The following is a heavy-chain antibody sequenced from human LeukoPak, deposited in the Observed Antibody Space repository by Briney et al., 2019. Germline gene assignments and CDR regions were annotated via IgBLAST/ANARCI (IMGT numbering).Heavy chain of an antibody. D-gene: IGHD5-12*01. Sequence: PGGSLRLSCAASGFTFSSYAMHWVRQAPGKGLEWVAVISYDGSNKYYADSVKGRFTISRDNSKNTLYLQMNSLRAEDTAVYCCARDRSSGYAEGIDYWGQGTLVTVSS. CDR2: ISYDGSNK. J-gene: IGHJ4*02. CDR3: ARDRSSGYAEGIDY. V-gene: IGHV3-30-3*01. CDR1: GFTFSSYA.